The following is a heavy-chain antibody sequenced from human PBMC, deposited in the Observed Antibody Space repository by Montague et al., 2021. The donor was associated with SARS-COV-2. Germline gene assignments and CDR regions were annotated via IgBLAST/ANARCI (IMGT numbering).Heavy chain of an antibody. CDR1: GGSIRNYY. CDR2: IYHSGTT. J-gene: IGHJ4*02. CDR3: AGLVPSGDFVVVPAGPFDY. D-gene: IGHD2-2*01. V-gene: IGHV4-59*08. Sequence: SETLSLTCTVSGGSIRNYYWSWIRQPPGKGLEWIVHIYHSGTTNYNPSLKSRVTTSVDTSKNQFSLKLTSVAPADTAVYYCAGLVPSGDFVVVPAGPFDYWGQGTLVTVS.